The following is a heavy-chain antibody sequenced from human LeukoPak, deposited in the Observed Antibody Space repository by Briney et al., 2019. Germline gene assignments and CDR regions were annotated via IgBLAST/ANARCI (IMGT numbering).Heavy chain of an antibody. J-gene: IGHJ4*02. V-gene: IGHV1-2*02. CDR2: INPNSGGT. D-gene: IGHD6-19*01. Sequence: ASVKVSCKASGYTFTCYYMHWVRQAPGQGLEWMGWINPNSGGTNYAQKFQGRVTMTRDTSISTAYMELSRLRSDDTAVYYCARDIEQWLVGFDYWGQGTLVTVSS. CDR1: GYTFTCYY. CDR3: ARDIEQWLVGFDY.